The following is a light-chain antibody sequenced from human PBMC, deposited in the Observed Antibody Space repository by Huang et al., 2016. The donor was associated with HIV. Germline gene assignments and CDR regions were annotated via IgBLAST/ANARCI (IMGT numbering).Light chain of an antibody. CDR3: QQYNNWPPLT. Sequence: EIVMTQSPATLPVSPGERATLSCRASQSVSTNLAWYQQKAGQAPRLLMYGTSTRATGVPARFSGSGSGTEFTLTISSLQSEDFAVYYCQQYNNWPPLTFGGGTRVEIK. CDR2: GTS. J-gene: IGKJ4*01. V-gene: IGKV3-15*01. CDR1: QSVSTN.